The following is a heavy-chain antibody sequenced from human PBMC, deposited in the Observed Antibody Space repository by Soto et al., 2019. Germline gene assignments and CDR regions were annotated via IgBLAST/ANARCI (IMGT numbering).Heavy chain of an antibody. Sequence: VYLLESRGGLVQPGGSLRLSCAASGFTVSSYAMCWVRQAPGKGLEWVSAISDNADSTSCPDSVEGRFSISRDNSKYTLYLQMNSLRVDDTAVYYCATKGHTGDGYDYFDFWGQGTLVTVCS. CDR3: ATKGHTGDGYDYFDF. V-gene: IGHV3-23*01. CDR2: ISDNADST. D-gene: IGHD4-17*01. J-gene: IGHJ4*02. CDR1: GFTVSSYA.